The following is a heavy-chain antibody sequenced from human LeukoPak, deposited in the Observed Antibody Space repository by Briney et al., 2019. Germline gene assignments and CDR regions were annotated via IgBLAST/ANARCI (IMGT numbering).Heavy chain of an antibody. J-gene: IGHJ4*02. Sequence: ASVKVSCKTSGYTFSDYYIHWVRQAPGQGLEWMGWINPKNSGTKYAQKFQGWITMITDTSTSTAYMELTSLRSNDTAVYYCARVTVTTLFDHWGPGTLVTVSS. V-gene: IGHV1-2*04. CDR3: ARVTVTTLFDH. CDR1: GYTFSDYY. CDR2: INPKNSGT. D-gene: IGHD4-17*01.